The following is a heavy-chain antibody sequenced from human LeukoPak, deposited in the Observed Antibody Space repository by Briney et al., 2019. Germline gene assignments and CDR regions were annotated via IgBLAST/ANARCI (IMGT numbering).Heavy chain of an antibody. D-gene: IGHD3-3*01. V-gene: IGHV3-15*01. J-gene: IGHJ4*02. CDR2: IKSKTDGGTT. CDR3: TTPLGSDFWSGYSS. CDR1: GFTLSNAW. Sequence: GGSLRLSCAASGFTLSNAWMSWVRQAPGKGLEWVGRIKSKTDGGTTDYAAPVKGRFTILRDDSKNTLYLQMNSLKTEDTAVYYCTTPLGSDFWSGYSSWGQGTLVTVSS.